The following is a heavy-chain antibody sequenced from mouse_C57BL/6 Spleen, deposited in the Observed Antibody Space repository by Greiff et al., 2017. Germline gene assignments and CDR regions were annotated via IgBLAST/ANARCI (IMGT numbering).Heavy chain of an antibody. CDR3: ARPADYYVSRRGWYFDV. CDR2: ISNGGGST. Sequence: EVQLVESGGGLVQPGGSLKLSCAASGFTFSDYYMYWVRQTPEKRLEWVAYISNGGGSTYYPDTVKGRFTISRDNDKNTLYLQMSRLKSEDTAMYYCARPADYYVSRRGWYFDVWGTGTTVTVSS. CDR1: GFTFSDYY. J-gene: IGHJ1*03. D-gene: IGHD1-1*01. V-gene: IGHV5-12*01.